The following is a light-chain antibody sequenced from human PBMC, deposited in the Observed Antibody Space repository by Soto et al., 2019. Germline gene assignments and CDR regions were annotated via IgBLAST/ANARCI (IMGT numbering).Light chain of an antibody. V-gene: IGLV2-18*02. J-gene: IGLJ1*01. CDR2: DVS. CDR1: SGDVGGSNG. CDR3: SSYTSSSTYG. Sequence: QSVLTQPPSVSGSPGQSVAISCTGTSGDVGGSNGVSWYQQPPGTAPKLIIYDVSNRPSGVPDRFSGSKSGNTASLIISGLQAEDEGDYYCSSYTSSSTYGFGTGTKVTVL.